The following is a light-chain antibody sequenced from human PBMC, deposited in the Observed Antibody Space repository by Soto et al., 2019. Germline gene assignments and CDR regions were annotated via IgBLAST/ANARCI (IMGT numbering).Light chain of an antibody. J-gene: IGKJ5*01. Sequence: EIVMTQSPDTLYVSPGEGATLSCRASQSVRTQLAWYQQKAGQAPRLLIYGASTRATGIPDRFSGSGSGTEFTLTISSLQSEDFAVYYCQQYNSWPPTTFGQGTRLEI. CDR3: QQYNSWPPTT. CDR2: GAS. V-gene: IGKV3-15*01. CDR1: QSVRTQ.